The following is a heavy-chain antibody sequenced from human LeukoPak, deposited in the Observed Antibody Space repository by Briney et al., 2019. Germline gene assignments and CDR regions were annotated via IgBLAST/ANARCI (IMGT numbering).Heavy chain of an antibody. Sequence: TGGSLGLSCAASGFTFSSYATSWVRQAPGKGLEWVSAISGSGGRTYYADSVKGRFTISRDNSMNTLYLQMDSLRAEDTAVYYCARAWYSSTWYPDYWGQGTLVIVSS. V-gene: IGHV3-23*01. CDR3: ARAWYSSTWYPDY. J-gene: IGHJ4*02. CDR1: GFTFSSYA. D-gene: IGHD6-13*01. CDR2: ISGSGGRT.